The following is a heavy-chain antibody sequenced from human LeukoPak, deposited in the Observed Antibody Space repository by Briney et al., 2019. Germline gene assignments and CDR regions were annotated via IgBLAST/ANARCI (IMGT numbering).Heavy chain of an antibody. CDR3: ARDRELMVATGNYYYYGMDV. V-gene: IGHV4-31*03. D-gene: IGHD5-12*01. Sequence: SETPSLTCTVSGGSISSGGYYWSWIRQHPGKGLEWIGYIYYSGSTYYNPSLKSRVTISVDTSKNQFSLKLSSVTAADTAVYYCARDRELMVATGNYYYYGMDVWGQGTTVTVSS. J-gene: IGHJ6*02. CDR1: GGSISSGGYY. CDR2: IYYSGST.